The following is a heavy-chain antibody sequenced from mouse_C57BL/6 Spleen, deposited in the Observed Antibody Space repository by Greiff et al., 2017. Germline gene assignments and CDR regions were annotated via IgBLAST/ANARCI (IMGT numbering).Heavy chain of an antibody. D-gene: IGHD4-1*01. CDR2: INPNNGGT. Sequence: EVHLVESGPELVKPGASVKIPCKASGYTFTDYNMDWVKQSHGKSLEWIGDINPNNGGTIYNQKFKGKATLTVDKSSSTAYMELRSLTSEDTAVYYCARLTGTKGYFDVWGTGTTVTVSS. V-gene: IGHV1-18*01. CDR1: GYTFTDYN. CDR3: ARLTGTKGYFDV. J-gene: IGHJ1*03.